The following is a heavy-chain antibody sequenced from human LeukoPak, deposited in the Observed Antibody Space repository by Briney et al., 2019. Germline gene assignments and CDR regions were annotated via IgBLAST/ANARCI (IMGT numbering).Heavy chain of an antibody. Sequence: ASVKVSCKASGYTFTSYYMHWVRQSPGQGLEWMGIINPTGGSTSHAQKFQGRVTMTTDMSTSTVYMEPRSLRSEDTAVSSCATSAMRTGYYYYYMDVWGKGTTVTVSS. V-gene: IGHV1-46*01. CDR3: ATSAMRTGYYYYYMDV. D-gene: IGHD2-2*01. CDR1: GYTFTSYY. J-gene: IGHJ6*03. CDR2: INPTGGST.